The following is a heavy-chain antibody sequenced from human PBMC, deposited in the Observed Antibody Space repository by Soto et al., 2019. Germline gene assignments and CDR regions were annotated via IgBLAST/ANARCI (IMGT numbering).Heavy chain of an antibody. J-gene: IGHJ5*02. CDR1: GDSVSSNSAA. CDR2: TYYRSKWYN. V-gene: IGHV6-1*01. CDR3: ARDAYGLSSSWYYGWFDP. Sequence: SPTLSLTCAISGDSVSSNSAAWNWIRQSPSRGLEWLGRTYYRSKWYNDYAVSVKSRITINPDTSKNQSSLQLNSVTPEDTAVYYCARDAYGLSSSWYYGWFDPWGQGTLVTVSS. D-gene: IGHD6-13*01.